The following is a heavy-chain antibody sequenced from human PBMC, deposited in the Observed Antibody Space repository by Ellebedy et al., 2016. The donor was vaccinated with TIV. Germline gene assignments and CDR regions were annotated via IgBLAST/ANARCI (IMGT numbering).Heavy chain of an antibody. Sequence: GGSLRLXXAASGFTFSSYSMNWVRQAPGKGLKWVSSISSSSSYIYYADSVKGRFTISRDNAKNSLYLQMNSLRAEDTAVYYCARGEWELLGAFDYWGQGTLVTVSS. V-gene: IGHV3-21*01. J-gene: IGHJ4*02. D-gene: IGHD1-26*01. CDR1: GFTFSSYS. CDR3: ARGEWELLGAFDY. CDR2: ISSSSSYI.